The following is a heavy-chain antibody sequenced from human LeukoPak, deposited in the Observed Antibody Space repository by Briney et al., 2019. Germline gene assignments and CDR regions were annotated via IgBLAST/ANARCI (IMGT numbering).Heavy chain of an antibody. Sequence: GGSLRLSCAASGFTFSSYAMSWVRQAPGKGLEWVSAISGSGGSTYYADSVKGRFTISRDNSKNTLYPQMNSLRAEDTAVYYCATLGIVAGLGYAYWGQGTLVTVSS. CDR2: ISGSGGST. CDR3: ATLGIVAGLGYAY. D-gene: IGHD6-19*01. V-gene: IGHV3-23*01. J-gene: IGHJ4*02. CDR1: GFTFSSYA.